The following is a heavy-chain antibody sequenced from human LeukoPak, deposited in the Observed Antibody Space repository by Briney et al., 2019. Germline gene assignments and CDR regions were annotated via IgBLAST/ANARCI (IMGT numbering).Heavy chain of an antibody. D-gene: IGHD3-22*01. J-gene: IGHJ3*02. CDR1: GYTLTELS. V-gene: IGHV1-24*01. Sequence: ASVKVSCKVSGYTLTELSMHWVRQAPGKGLEWMGGFDPEDGETIYAQKFQGRVTMTEDTPTDTAYMELSSLRSEDTAVYYCATFHDSSGYRNFAFDIWGQGTMVTVSS. CDR2: FDPEDGET. CDR3: ATFHDSSGYRNFAFDI.